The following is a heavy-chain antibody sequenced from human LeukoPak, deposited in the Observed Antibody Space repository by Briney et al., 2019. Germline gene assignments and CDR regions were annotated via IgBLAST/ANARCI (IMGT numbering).Heavy chain of an antibody. Sequence: PGGSLRLSCAASGFTFSSYAMHWVRQAPGKGLEWVAVISYDGSNKYYADSVKGRFTISRDNSKNTLYLQMNSLRAEDTAVYYCARDTTVTTRGYYYYGMDVWGQGTTVTVSS. D-gene: IGHD4-11*01. CDR1: GFTFSSYA. CDR3: ARDTTVTTRGYYYYGMDV. V-gene: IGHV3-30-3*01. CDR2: ISYDGSNK. J-gene: IGHJ6*02.